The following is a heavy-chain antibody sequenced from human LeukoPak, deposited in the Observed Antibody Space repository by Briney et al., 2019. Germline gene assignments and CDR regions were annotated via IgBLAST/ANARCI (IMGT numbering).Heavy chain of an antibody. J-gene: IGHJ5*02. V-gene: IGHV3-74*01. D-gene: IGHD2-15*01. CDR2: ISNDGTTT. CDR1: GFSFSTYW. CDR3: TRRVDATRWYDP. Sequence: PGGSLRLSCAASGFSFSTYWMRWVRQAPGEGLVWVSRISNDGTTTIYADSVKGRFTISRDNAKNTLYLQMDSLRAEDTAVYYCTRRVDATRWYDPWGQGTLVTVSS.